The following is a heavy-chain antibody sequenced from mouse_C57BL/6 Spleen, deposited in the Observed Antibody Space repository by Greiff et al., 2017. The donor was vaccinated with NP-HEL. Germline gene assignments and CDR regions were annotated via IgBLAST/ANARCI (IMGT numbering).Heavy chain of an antibody. V-gene: IGHV3-6*01. CDR1: GYSITSGYY. CDR3: ARDYSPWYFDV. J-gene: IGHJ1*03. D-gene: IGHD2-12*01. Sequence: DVKLVESGPGLVKPSQSLSLTCSVTGYSITSGYYWNWIRQFPGNKLEWMGYISYDGSNNYNPSLKNRISITRDTSKNQFFLKLNSVTTEDTATYYCARDYSPWYFDVWGTGTTVTVSS. CDR2: ISYDGSN.